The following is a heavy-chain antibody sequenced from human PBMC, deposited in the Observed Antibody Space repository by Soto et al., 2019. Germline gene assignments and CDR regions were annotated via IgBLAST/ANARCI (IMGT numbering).Heavy chain of an antibody. V-gene: IGHV1-18*01. D-gene: IGHD6-13*01. CDR2: ISAYNGNT. CDR3: ARGMIAAAYYYFDY. J-gene: IGHJ4*02. Sequence: GQGLEWMGWISAYNGNTNYAQKLQGRVTMTTDTSTSTAYMELRSLRSDDTAVYYCARGMIAAAYYYFDYWGQGTLVTV.